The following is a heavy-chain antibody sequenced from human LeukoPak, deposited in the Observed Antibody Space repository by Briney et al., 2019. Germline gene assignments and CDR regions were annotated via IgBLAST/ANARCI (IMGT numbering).Heavy chain of an antibody. CDR2: ISSSSSYT. J-gene: IGHJ4*02. CDR3: ARGITMVRGVTDFDY. Sequence: GGSLRLSCAASGFTFSTYSMNWVRQAPGKGLEWVSYISSSSSYTNYADSVKGRFTISRDNAKNSLYLQINSLRAEDTAVYYCARGITMVRGVTDFDYWGQGTLVTVSS. CDR1: GFTFSTYS. V-gene: IGHV3-21*05. D-gene: IGHD3-10*01.